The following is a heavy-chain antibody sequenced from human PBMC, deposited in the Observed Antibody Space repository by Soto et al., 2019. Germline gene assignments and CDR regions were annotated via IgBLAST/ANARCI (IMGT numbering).Heavy chain of an antibody. Sequence: ASVKVSCKASGYTFTGYYMHWVRQAPGRGLEWMGWINPNSGGTNYAQKFQGRVTMTRDTSISTAYMELSRLRSDDTAVYYCARDLNAAMAYDYWGQGTLVTVSS. CDR2: INPNSGGT. J-gene: IGHJ4*02. CDR1: GYTFTGYY. D-gene: IGHD5-18*01. CDR3: ARDLNAAMAYDY. V-gene: IGHV1-2*02.